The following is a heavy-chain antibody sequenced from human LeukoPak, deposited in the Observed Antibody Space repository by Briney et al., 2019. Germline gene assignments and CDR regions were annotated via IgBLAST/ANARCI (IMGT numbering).Heavy chain of an antibody. J-gene: IGHJ4*02. V-gene: IGHV4-61*02. D-gene: IGHD1-26*01. CDR2: IYTSGST. CDR1: GGSISSGSYY. CDR3: ARDGTMGATIDY. Sequence: SQTLSLTYTVSGGSISSGSYYWSWIRQPAGKGLEWIGRIYTSGSTNYNPSLKSRVTISVDTSKNQFSLKLSSVTAADTAVYYCARDGTMGATIDYWGQGTLVTVSS.